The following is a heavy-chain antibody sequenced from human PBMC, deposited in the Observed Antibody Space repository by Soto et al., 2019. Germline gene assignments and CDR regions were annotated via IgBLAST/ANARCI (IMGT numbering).Heavy chain of an antibody. Sequence: QVQLVQSGAEVKKPGASVKVSCKASGYTFTGHYIQWVRQAPGQGLEWMGWINPISGDTNYAQKFQGRVTMTRDTSITTAYMDLSRLMSGDTAVYYCARVNRTPYGIEVWGQGTTVIVYS. CDR2: INPISGDT. D-gene: IGHD2-2*01. V-gene: IGHV1-2*02. CDR1: GYTFTGHY. CDR3: ARVNRTPYGIEV. J-gene: IGHJ6*02.